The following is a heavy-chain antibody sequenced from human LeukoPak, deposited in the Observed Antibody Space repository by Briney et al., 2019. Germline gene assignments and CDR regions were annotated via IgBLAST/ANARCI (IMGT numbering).Heavy chain of an antibody. CDR1: GGSFSGYY. D-gene: IGHD3-16*02. V-gene: IGHV4-34*01. CDR2: INHSGST. CDR3: ARALYMITFGGVIVAFDY. J-gene: IGHJ4*02. Sequence: SETLSLTCAVYGGSFSGYYWSWIRQPPGKGLEWIGEINHSGSTNYNPSLKSRVTISVDTSKNHFSLKLSSVTAADTAVYYCARALYMITFGGVIVAFDYWGQGTLVTVSS.